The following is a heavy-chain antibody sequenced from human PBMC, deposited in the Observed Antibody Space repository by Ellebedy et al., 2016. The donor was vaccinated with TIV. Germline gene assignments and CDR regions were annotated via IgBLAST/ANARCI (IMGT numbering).Heavy chain of an antibody. D-gene: IGHD3-22*01. CDR3: AGGYYDSSEGYFDY. CDR1: GYTFTSYG. Sequence: ASVKVSCKASGYTFTSYGISWVRQAPGQGLEWMGWISAYNGNTNYAQKLQGRVTMTTDTSTSTAYMELRSLRSDDTAVYYCAGGYYDSSEGYFDYWGQGTLVTVSS. CDR2: ISAYNGNT. V-gene: IGHV1-18*04. J-gene: IGHJ4*02.